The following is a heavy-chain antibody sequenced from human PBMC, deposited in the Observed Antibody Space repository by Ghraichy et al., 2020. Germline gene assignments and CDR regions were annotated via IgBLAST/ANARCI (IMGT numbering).Heavy chain of an antibody. CDR3: ARGRGYSGYDLDY. J-gene: IGHJ4*02. Sequence: GGSLRLSCAASGFTFSSYSMNWVRQAPGKGLEWVSSISSSSSYIYYADSVKGRFTISRDNAKNSLYLQMNSRRAEDTAVYYCARGRGYSGYDLDYWGQGTLVTVSS. D-gene: IGHD5-12*01. V-gene: IGHV3-21*01. CDR2: ISSSSSYI. CDR1: GFTFSSYS.